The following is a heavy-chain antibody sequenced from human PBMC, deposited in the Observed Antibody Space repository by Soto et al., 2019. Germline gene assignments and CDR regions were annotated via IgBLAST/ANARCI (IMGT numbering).Heavy chain of an antibody. V-gene: IGHV1-8*01. CDR2: MNPNSGNT. CDR3: ARDRGYDFWSGYPTYWFDP. D-gene: IGHD3-3*01. J-gene: IGHJ5*02. Sequence: ASVKVSCKASGYTFTSYDINWVRQATGQGLEWMGWMNPNSGNTGYAQKFQGRVTMTRDTSTSTVYMELSSLRSEDTAVYYCARDRGYDFWSGYPTYWFDPWGQGTLVTVSS. CDR1: GYTFTSYD.